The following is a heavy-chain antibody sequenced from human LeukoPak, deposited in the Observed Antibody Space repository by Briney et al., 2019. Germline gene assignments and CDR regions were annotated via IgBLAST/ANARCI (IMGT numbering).Heavy chain of an antibody. V-gene: IGHV3-53*01. J-gene: IGHJ4*02. CDR3: ARGSGSYYWFDY. CDR1: GFTVSSNY. D-gene: IGHD1-26*01. Sequence: GGSLRLSCAASGFTVSSNYMGWVRQAPGKGLEWVSVIYSGGSTYYADSVKGRFTISRDNSKNTLYLQMNSLRAEDTAVYYCARGSGSYYWFDYWGQGTLVTVSS. CDR2: IYSGGST.